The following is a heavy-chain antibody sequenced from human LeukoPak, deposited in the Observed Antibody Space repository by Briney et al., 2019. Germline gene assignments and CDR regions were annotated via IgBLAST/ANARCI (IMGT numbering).Heavy chain of an antibody. D-gene: IGHD3-10*02. V-gene: IGHV3-74*01. CDR1: GFTFSSYW. CDR3: AELGITMIGGV. J-gene: IGHJ6*04. Sequence: PGGSLRLSCTASGFTFSSYWMSWVRQAPGKGLVWVSRINNDGSSTNYADSVKGRFTISRDNAKNSLCLQMNSLRAEDTAVYYCAELGITMIGGVWGKGTTVTISS. CDR2: INNDGSST.